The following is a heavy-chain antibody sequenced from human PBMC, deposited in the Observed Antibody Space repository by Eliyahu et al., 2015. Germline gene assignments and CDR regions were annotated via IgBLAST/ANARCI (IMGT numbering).Heavy chain of an antibody. CDR2: IIPIFSTP. CDR1: GGTFSSHT. CDR3: ALEGGSSGPRWFDP. V-gene: IGHV1-69*06. J-gene: IGHJ5*02. D-gene: IGHD6-19*01. Sequence: QVQLVQSGAEVKKPGSSVKVSCKASGGTFSSHTLSWVRQAPGQGLEWMGGIIPIFSTPNYAQKFQGRVTIYADKSTSTAYMELSSLRSDDTAVYYCALEGGSSGPRWFDPWGQGTLVTVSS.